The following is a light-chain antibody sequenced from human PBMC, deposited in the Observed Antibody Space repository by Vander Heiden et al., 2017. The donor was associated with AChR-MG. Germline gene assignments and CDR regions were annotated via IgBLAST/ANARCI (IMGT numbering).Light chain of an antibody. CDR2: LNSDGSH. V-gene: IGLV4-69*01. Sequence: QLVLTQSPSASASLGASVKLTCTLSSGHSSYAIAWHQQQPEKGTRYLMKLNSDGSHSKGDGIPDRFSGSSSGAERYLTISSLQSEDEADYYCQTGGTGIRVFGGGTKLTVL. J-gene: IGLJ3*02. CDR3: QTGGTGIRV. CDR1: SGHSSYA.